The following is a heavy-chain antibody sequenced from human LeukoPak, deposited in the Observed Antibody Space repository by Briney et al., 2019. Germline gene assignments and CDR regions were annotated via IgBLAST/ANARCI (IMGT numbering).Heavy chain of an antibody. D-gene: IGHD3-3*01. CDR2: ISGSGDST. V-gene: IGHV3-23*01. CDR1: GFTFSSYA. J-gene: IGHJ4*02. Sequence: GGSLRLSCAASGFTFSSYAMNWVRQAPGKGLEWVSGISGSGDSTSYADSVTDRFTISRDNSKNTLYLQMNSLRAVDTAVYYCAKDRKSGYYKDWGQGTLVTVSS. CDR3: AKDRKSGYYKD.